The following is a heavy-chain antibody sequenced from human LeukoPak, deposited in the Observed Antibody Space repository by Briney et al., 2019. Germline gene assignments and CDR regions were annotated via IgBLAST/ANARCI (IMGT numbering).Heavy chain of an antibody. V-gene: IGHV1-18*01. Sequence: ASVKVSCKASGGTFSSYAISWVRQAPGQGLEWMGWINTYNGNTNYVQKLQGRVTMVTDTSTSTAYMELSSLRSEDTAVYYCARVPAARRHAFDIWGQGTMVTVSS. D-gene: IGHD2-2*01. CDR1: GGTFSSYA. J-gene: IGHJ3*02. CDR2: INTYNGNT. CDR3: ARVPAARRHAFDI.